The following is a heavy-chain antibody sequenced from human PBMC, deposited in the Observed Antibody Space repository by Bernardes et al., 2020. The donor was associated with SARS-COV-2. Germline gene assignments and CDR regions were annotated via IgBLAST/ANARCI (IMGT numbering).Heavy chain of an antibody. CDR3: ARDRYYDASGYYYYYYGMDV. J-gene: IGHJ6*02. CDR2: SYPGGDT. CDR1: GFTVSDNY. D-gene: IGHD3-22*01. V-gene: IGHV3-66*02. Sequence: GGSLRLSCAASGFTVSDNYISWVRQAPGKGLEWVSVSYPGGDTYYADSVKGRFTISRDNSKNALFVQMNSLRDEDTAVYYCARDRYYDASGYYYYYYGMDVWGQGTTVTVSS.